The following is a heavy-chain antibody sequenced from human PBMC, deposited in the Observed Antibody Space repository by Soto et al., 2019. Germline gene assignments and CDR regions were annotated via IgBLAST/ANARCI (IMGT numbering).Heavy chain of an antibody. D-gene: IGHD6-6*01. CDR2: INPSGGST. V-gene: IGHV1-46*01. Sequence: GASVKVSCKASGYTFTSYYMHWVRQAPGQGLEWMGIINPSGGSTSYAQKFQGRVTMTRDTSTSTVYMELSSLRSEDTAVYYCARGAIAARRYRGYFDYWGQGTLVTVSS. J-gene: IGHJ4*02. CDR3: ARGAIAARRYRGYFDY. CDR1: GYTFTSYY.